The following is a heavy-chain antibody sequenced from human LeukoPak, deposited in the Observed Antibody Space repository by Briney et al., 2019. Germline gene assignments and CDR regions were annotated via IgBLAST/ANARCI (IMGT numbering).Heavy chain of an antibody. CDR3: ARHKQHPGSHPAAFDI. CDR2: IYPGDSDT. V-gene: IGHV5-51*01. Sequence: NLGESLKISCKGSGYSFTSYWIGWVRQMPGKGLEWMGIIYPGDSDTRYSPSFQGQVTISADKSISTAYLQWSSLKASDTAMYYCARHKQHPGSHPAAFDIWGQGTMVTVSS. D-gene: IGHD1-26*01. CDR1: GYSFTSYW. J-gene: IGHJ3*02.